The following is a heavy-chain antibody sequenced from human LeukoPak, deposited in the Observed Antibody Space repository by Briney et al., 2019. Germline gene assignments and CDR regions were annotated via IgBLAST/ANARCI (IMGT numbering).Heavy chain of an antibody. J-gene: IGHJ4*02. D-gene: IGHD4-23*01. CDR3: AREGTTMITGFHY. Sequence: SETLSLTCTVSGGSISNYYWSWIRQPPGKGLEWIGYIYYSGYTNYNPSLKSRLTISVDTSKNQFSLKLSSVTAADTAVYYCAREGTTMITGFHYWGQGTLVTVSS. V-gene: IGHV4-59*01. CDR2: IYYSGYT. CDR1: GGSISNYY.